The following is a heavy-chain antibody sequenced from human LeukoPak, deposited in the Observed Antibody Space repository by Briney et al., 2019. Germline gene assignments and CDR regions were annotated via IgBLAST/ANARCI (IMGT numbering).Heavy chain of an antibody. CDR3: ARLYYYDSSGYYDPFDY. D-gene: IGHD3-22*01. CDR1: GYTFTGYY. Sequence: PGASVKVSCKASGYTFTGYYMHWVRQAPGQGLEWRGFINPNSGGTNYAQKFQGRVTMTRDTSISTAYMELSRLRSDDTAVYYCARLYYYDSSGYYDPFDYWGQGTLVTVSP. J-gene: IGHJ4*02. V-gene: IGHV1-2*02. CDR2: INPNSGGT.